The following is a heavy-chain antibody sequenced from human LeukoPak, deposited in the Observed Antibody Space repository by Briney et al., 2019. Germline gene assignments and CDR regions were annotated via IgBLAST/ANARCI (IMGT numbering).Heavy chain of an antibody. D-gene: IGHD3-22*01. CDR3: ARGGIVVVSSLDY. Sequence: GGSLRLSCAASGFTFSRYEMNWVRQAPGKGLVWVSRINSDGSSTSYADSVKGRFTISRDNAKNTLYLQMNSLRAEDTAVYYCARGGIVVVSSLDYWGQGTLVTVSS. V-gene: IGHV3-74*01. CDR1: GFTFSRYE. CDR2: INSDGSST. J-gene: IGHJ4*02.